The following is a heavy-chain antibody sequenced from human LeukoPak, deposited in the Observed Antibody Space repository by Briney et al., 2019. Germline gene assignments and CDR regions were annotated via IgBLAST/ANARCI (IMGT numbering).Heavy chain of an antibody. D-gene: IGHD6-19*01. J-gene: IGHJ4*02. CDR2: INPNSGGT. V-gene: IGHV1-2*02. Sequence: ASVKVSCKASGYTFTGYYMHWVRQAPGQGLEWMGGINPNSGGTNYAQKVQGRVTITRDTSISTAYLELSRLRSDDTAVYYCASLGYQAGTVDYWGQGTLVSVSS. CDR3: ASLGYQAGTVDY. CDR1: GYTFTGYY.